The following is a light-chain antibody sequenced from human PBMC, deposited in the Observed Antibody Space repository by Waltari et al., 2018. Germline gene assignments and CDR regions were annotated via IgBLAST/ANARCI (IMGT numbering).Light chain of an antibody. CDR2: GAS. J-gene: IGKJ1*01. Sequence: ELVLTQSPGTLSLSPGERATLSCRASQSVSGSYLAWYQQKPGQAPRLLIYGASSRATGIPYRFSGSGSGTDFTRTISRLEPEDFAVYYCQQYVSSPKTFGQGTKVEIK. CDR3: QQYVSSPKT. V-gene: IGKV3-20*01. CDR1: QSVSGSY.